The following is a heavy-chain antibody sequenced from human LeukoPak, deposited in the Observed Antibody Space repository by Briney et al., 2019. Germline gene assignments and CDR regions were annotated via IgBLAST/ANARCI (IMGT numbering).Heavy chain of an antibody. Sequence: GESLKISCKGSGYSFTSYWIGWVRQMPGKGLEWMGIIYPGDSDTRYSPSFQGQVTISADKSISTAYLQWSSLKASDTAMYYCARQTSSSVRPNWFDPWGQGTLVTVSS. V-gene: IGHV5-51*01. D-gene: IGHD6-13*01. CDR3: ARQTSSSVRPNWFDP. J-gene: IGHJ5*02. CDR1: GYSFTSYW. CDR2: IYPGDSDT.